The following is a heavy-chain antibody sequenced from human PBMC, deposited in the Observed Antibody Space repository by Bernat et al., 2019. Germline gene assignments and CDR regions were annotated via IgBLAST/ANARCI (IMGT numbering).Heavy chain of an antibody. CDR1: GFIFRSYA. J-gene: IGHJ4*02. Sequence: EVQLLESGGGLVQPGGSLRLSCAGSGFIFRSYAMSWVRQAPGKGLDWVSSINGGGGTYYTYYADSVKGRFTISRDNSNNTLYLQMNSLRAEDTAVYYCARVVVRGQGTLVTVSS. CDR3: ARVVV. CDR2: INGGGGTYYT. V-gene: IGHV3-23*01. D-gene: IGHD2-15*01.